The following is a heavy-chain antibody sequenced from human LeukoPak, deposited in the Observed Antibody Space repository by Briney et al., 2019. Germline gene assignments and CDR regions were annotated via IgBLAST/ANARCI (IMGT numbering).Heavy chain of an antibody. Sequence: GASLKISCNGSGYSFTSYWIGWVRQMPGKGLEWMAIIFPRDSNTKYNPSFQGQVTISADKSTSTAYLQWSSLKASDSAMYYCAGRSGYSSGWYDYWGQGTLVTVSS. CDR1: GYSFTSYW. CDR3: AGRSGYSSGWYDY. V-gene: IGHV5-51*01. J-gene: IGHJ4*02. CDR2: IFPRDSNT. D-gene: IGHD6-13*01.